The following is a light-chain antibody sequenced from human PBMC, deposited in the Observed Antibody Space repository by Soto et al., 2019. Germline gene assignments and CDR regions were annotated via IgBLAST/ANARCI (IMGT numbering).Light chain of an antibody. CDR2: GAS. J-gene: IGKJ2*01. CDR3: QQYNNWPYT. V-gene: IGKV3-15*01. CDR1: QSVSSN. Sequence: EIVMTQSPATLAVSPGERAALSCRASQSVSSNFAWYQQKPGQAPRLLIYGASSRATGTPARFSGSGSGTECTLTISSLQSEDFGVYYCQQYNNWPYTFGLGTKLEMK.